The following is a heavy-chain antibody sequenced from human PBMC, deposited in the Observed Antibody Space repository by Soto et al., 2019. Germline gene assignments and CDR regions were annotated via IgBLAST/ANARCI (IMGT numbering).Heavy chain of an antibody. Sequence: LRLSCAASGFTFSSYWMSWVRQAPGKGLEWVANIKQDGSEKYYVDSVKGRFTISRDNAKNSLYLQMNSLRAEDTAVYYCARDRLRYFDWSLNFDYWGQGTLVTVSS. J-gene: IGHJ4*02. V-gene: IGHV3-7*01. CDR1: GFTFSSYW. CDR2: IKQDGSEK. D-gene: IGHD3-9*01. CDR3: ARDRLRYFDWSLNFDY.